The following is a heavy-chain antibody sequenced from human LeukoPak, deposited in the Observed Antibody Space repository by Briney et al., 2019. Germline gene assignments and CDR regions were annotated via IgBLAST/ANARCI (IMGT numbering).Heavy chain of an antibody. CDR3: AKDRGYGVSYWYFDL. V-gene: IGHV3-23*01. CDR1: GFTFSSYA. D-gene: IGHD5-12*01. J-gene: IGHJ2*01. Sequence: PGGSLRLSCAASGFTFSSYAMSWVRQAPGKGLEWVSAISGSGGSTYYADSVKGRFTISRDNSKHTLYLQMNSLRAEDTAVYYCAKDRGYGVSYWYFDLWGRGTLVTVSS. CDR2: ISGSGGST.